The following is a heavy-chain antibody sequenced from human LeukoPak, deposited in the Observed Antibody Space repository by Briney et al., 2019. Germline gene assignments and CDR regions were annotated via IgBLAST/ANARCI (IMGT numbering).Heavy chain of an antibody. CDR2: IWYDGSNK. D-gene: IGHD2-8*01. CDR3: AKGFPYCTNGVCPYYFDY. Sequence: PGGSLRLSCAASGFTFSSYGMHWVRQAPGKGLEWVAVIWYDGSNKYYADSVKGRFTISRDNSKNTLYLQMNSLRAEDTAVYYCAKGFPYCTNGVCPYYFDYWGQGTLVTVSS. J-gene: IGHJ4*02. CDR1: GFTFSSYG. V-gene: IGHV3-33*06.